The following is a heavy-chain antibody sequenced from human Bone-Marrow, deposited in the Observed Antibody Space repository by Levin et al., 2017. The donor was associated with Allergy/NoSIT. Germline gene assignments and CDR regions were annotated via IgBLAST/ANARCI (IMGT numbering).Heavy chain of an antibody. CDR2: ISSSGSTI. V-gene: IGHV3-11*01. Sequence: SCAASGFTFSDYYMSWIRQAPGKGLEWVSYISSSGSTIYYADSVKGRFTISRDNAKNSLYLQMNSLRAEDTAVYYCATDTRTRITMVRGAWFDPWGQGTLVTVSS. CDR1: GFTFSDYY. J-gene: IGHJ5*02. CDR3: ATDTRTRITMVRGAWFDP. D-gene: IGHD3-10*01.